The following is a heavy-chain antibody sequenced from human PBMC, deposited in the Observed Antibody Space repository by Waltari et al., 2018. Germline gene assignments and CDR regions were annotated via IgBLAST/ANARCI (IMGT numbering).Heavy chain of an antibody. Sequence: EVQLVESGGGLVKPGGSLRLSCAASGFTFSSYSMNWVRQAPGKGLEWVSSISSSSSYIYYAYAVKARFTTSRDNAKNSLYLQMNSLRAEDTAVYYCARARITIFGVVHPPDYWGQGTLVTVSS. CDR2: ISSSSSYI. J-gene: IGHJ4*02. CDR3: ARARITIFGVVHPPDY. D-gene: IGHD3-3*01. V-gene: IGHV3-21*01. CDR1: GFTFSSYS.